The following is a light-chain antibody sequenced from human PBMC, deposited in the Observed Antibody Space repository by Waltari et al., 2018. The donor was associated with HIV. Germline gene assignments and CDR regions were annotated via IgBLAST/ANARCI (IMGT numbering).Light chain of an antibody. J-gene: IGLJ1*01. Sequence: QSVLTQPPSVSGAPGQRVTISCTGSSSNIGAGYDVPWYQQLPGTAPKLLIYGSTNRPSGVPDRFSGSKSGTSASLAITGLQAEDEADYYCQSYDSSLSGFFYVFGSGTKVTVL. CDR2: GST. CDR1: SSNIGAGYD. V-gene: IGLV1-40*01. CDR3: QSYDSSLSGFFYV.